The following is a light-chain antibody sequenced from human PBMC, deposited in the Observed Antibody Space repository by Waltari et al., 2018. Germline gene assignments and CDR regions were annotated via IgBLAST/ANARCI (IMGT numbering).Light chain of an antibody. Sequence: EIVLTQSPATLSLSPGERATLSRRASQSVSRSLAWYQHKPGQAPRLLIYEASNRATGIPARFSGSGSGTDFTLTISSLEPEDFAVYYCQQRSNWPPVTFGQGTRLEIK. CDR2: EAS. J-gene: IGKJ5*01. CDR3: QQRSNWPPVT. V-gene: IGKV3-11*01. CDR1: QSVSRS.